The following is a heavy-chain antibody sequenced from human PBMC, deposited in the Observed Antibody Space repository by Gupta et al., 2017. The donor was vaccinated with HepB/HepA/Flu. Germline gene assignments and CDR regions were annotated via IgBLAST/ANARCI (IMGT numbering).Heavy chain of an antibody. V-gene: IGHV3-30*03. D-gene: IGHD2-8*01. Sequence: QVQLVESGGGVVQPGRSLRLSCAASGFTFSSYGMHWVRQAPGKGLEWVAVISYDGSNKYYADSVKGRFTISRDNSKNTLYLQMNSLRAEDTAVYYCARSRGLMVYLVDPWGQGTLVTVSS. CDR1: GFTFSSYG. CDR3: ARSRGLMVYLVDP. CDR2: ISYDGSNK. J-gene: IGHJ5*02.